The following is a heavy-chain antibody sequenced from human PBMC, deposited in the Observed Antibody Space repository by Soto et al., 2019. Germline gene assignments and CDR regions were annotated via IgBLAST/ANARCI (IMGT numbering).Heavy chain of an antibody. CDR2: IYSSGGS. V-gene: IGHV4-30-4*01. CDR1: GASVSSGDYY. Sequence: LTCTVSGASVSSGDYYWGCIRQPPGKGLEWIGYIYSSGGSYYNPSLKGRLTISIDTSKNQFSLKLNSVTVADTAIYYCVGTGTTDDYWGRGTLVTVSS. CDR3: VGTGTTDDY. J-gene: IGHJ4*02. D-gene: IGHD1-1*01.